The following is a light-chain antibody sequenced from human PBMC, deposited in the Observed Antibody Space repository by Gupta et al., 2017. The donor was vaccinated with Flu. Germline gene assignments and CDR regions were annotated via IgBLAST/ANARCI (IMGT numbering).Light chain of an antibody. Sequence: DIQMTQSPSSLSASVGDRLTITCQASQDISNYLNWYQQKPGKAPKLLIYDASNLETGVPSRFSGSGSGTEFTFTISSLQPEDIATYYCQQDDNLPITFGGGTKVEIK. V-gene: IGKV1-33*01. CDR2: DAS. J-gene: IGKJ4*01. CDR3: QQDDNLPIT. CDR1: QDISNY.